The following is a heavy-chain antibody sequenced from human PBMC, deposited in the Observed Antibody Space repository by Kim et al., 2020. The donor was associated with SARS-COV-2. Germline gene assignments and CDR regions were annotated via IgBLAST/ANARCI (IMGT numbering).Heavy chain of an antibody. J-gene: IGHJ6*02. V-gene: IGHV3-11*01. D-gene: IGHD6-13*01. CDR3: ARAGGAAAGTFYYYGMDV. Sequence: KGRFTIARDNAKTSLYLQMNSLRAEDTAVYYCARAGGAAAGTFYYYGMDVWGQGTTVTVSS.